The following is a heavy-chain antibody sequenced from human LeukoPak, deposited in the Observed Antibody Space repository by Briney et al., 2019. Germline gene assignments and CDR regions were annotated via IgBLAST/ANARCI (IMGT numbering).Heavy chain of an antibody. V-gene: IGHV1-8*03. CDR1: GYTFTNYD. CDR3: VRRGATIFGEITDTQEY. J-gene: IGHJ4*03. D-gene: IGHD3-3*01. Sequence: PSVKVSCKASGYTFTNYDINWVRQATGQGLEWMAWLNPNNGYSGSAQKFQRRITITRDTAITTAYMELSSLRSDDTAVYYCVRRGATIFGEITDTQEYWGHGALRTVSS. CDR2: LNPNNGYS.